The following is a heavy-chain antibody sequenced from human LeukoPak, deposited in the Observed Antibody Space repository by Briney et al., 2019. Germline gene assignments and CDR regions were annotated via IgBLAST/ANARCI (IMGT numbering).Heavy chain of an antibody. J-gene: IGHJ4*02. CDR1: GGSISSYY. Sequence: SETLSLTCTVSGGSISSYYWSWIRQPPGKGLEWIGYIYYSGSTNYNPSLKSRVTISVDTSKNQFSLKLSSVTAADTAVYYCARATLDYGGNSERGFGYWGQGTLVTVSS. CDR3: ARATLDYGGNSERGFGY. CDR2: IYYSGST. D-gene: IGHD4-23*01. V-gene: IGHV4-59*01.